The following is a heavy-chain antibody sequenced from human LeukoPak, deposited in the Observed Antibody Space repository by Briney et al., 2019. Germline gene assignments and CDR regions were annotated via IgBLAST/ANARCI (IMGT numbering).Heavy chain of an antibody. J-gene: IGHJ1*01. V-gene: IGHV1-69*05. CDR1: GVTFTSYA. CDR2: IIPIFGTA. Sequence: SVKVSCKASGVTFTSYAISWVPQAPGQGLEWMGRIIPIFGTANYAQKFQGRVTITTDESTRTAYMELSSLRSEDTAVYYCARDPLSSVGATIGHFQHWGQGTLVTVSS. D-gene: IGHD1-26*01. CDR3: ARDPLSSVGATIGHFQH.